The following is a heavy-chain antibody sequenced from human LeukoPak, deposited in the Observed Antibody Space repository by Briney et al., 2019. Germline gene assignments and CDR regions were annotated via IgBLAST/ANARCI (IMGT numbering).Heavy chain of an antibody. D-gene: IGHD3-10*01. CDR3: VTDGALRPYYFTY. CDR1: GFIFPNAW. Sequence: GGSLRLSYAASGFIFPNAWMHWVRQAPGKGLEWVGRIKNRNSGRTTNYIAPVKGRFTISRDDSRNTLSLEMDSLKTEDTAVYYCVTDGALRPYYFTYWGQGTLVTVSS. J-gene: IGHJ1*01. V-gene: IGHV3-15*01. CDR2: IKNRNSGRTT.